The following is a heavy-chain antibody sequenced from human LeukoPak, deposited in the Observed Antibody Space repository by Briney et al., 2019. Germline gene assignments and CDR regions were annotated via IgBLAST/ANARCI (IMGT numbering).Heavy chain of an antibody. CDR1: GYNFTNYY. J-gene: IGHJ4*02. CDR2: LNPSGGTT. CDR3: ARGLYPILVSAAPYFDH. V-gene: IGHV1-46*01. D-gene: IGHD2-8*02. Sequence: ASVKVSCKAFGYNFTNYYMHWVRQAPGQGLEWMGILNPSGGTTIYAQKFQGRVTMTRDTSTSTLYMEVGSLRSEDTAVYFCARGLYPILVSAAPYFDHWGQGTRVTVSS.